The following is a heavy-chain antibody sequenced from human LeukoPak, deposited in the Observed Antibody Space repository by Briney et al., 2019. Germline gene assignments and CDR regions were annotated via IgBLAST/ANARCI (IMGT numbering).Heavy chain of an antibody. D-gene: IGHD3-22*01. J-gene: IGHJ4*02. CDR3: ARHRFRHYYDSSGYPYYFDY. V-gene: IGHV4-39*01. Sequence: SETLSLTCTVSGGSISSSSYYWGWIRQPPGKGLEWIGSIYYSGSTYYNPSLKSRVTISVDTSKNQFSLKLSSVTAADTAVYYCARHRFRHYYDSSGYPYYFDYWGQGTLVTVSS. CDR1: GGSISSSSYY. CDR2: IYYSGST.